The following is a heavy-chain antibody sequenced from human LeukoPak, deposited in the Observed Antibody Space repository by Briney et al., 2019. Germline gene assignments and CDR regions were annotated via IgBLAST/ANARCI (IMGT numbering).Heavy chain of an antibody. CDR3: ARVSPQNDYGDLTIDY. CDR2: IKQDGSEK. J-gene: IGHJ4*02. Sequence: GGSLRLSCAASGFTFSSYWMSWVRQAPGKGLEWVANIKQDGSEKYYVDSVKGRFTISRDNAKNSPYLQMNSLRAEDTAVYYCARVSPQNDYGDLTIDYWGQGTLVTVSS. D-gene: IGHD4-17*01. CDR1: GFTFSSYW. V-gene: IGHV3-7*03.